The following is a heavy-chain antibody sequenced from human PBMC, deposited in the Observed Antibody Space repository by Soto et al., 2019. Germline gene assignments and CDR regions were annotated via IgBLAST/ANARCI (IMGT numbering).Heavy chain of an antibody. D-gene: IGHD4-17*01. CDR2: IIPIFGTA. CDR3: ARTKVTNYFDY. V-gene: IGHV1-69*06. J-gene: IGHJ4*02. Sequence: SVKVSCKASGGTFSSYAISWVRQAPGQGLEWMGGIIPIFGTANYAQKFQGRVTITADKSTSTAYMELSSLRSEDTAVYYCARTKVTNYFDYWGQGTRGIVSS. CDR1: GGTFSSYA.